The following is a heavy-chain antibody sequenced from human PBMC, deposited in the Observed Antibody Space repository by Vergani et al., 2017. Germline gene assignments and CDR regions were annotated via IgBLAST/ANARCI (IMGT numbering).Heavy chain of an antibody. Sequence: QVQLVESGGGVVQPGRSLRLSCTSSGFTFSTYAMHWVRQAPGKGLEWVAIIYYDGSKKYYADSVKGRFTISRDNSRNTLDLLMSSLRAEDTAVYYCARPMRLGYCSSTSCYTGAFDIWGQGTMVTVSS. CDR2: IYYDGSKK. V-gene: IGHV3-33*01. CDR3: ARPMRLGYCSSTSCYTGAFDI. D-gene: IGHD2-2*02. J-gene: IGHJ3*02. CDR1: GFTFSTYA.